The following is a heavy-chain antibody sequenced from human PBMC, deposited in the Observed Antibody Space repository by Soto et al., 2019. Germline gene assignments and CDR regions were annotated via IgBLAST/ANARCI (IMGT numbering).Heavy chain of an antibody. CDR2: ISSSSSTI. Sequence: EVQLVESGGGLVQPGGSLRLSCAASGFTFSSYSMNWVRQAPGKGLEWVSYISSSSSTIYYADSVKGRFTISRDNAKNSLYLQRNSLRDEDTAVYYCARVSGSPYLRFDPWGQGTLVTVSS. D-gene: IGHD1-26*01. V-gene: IGHV3-48*02. CDR1: GFTFSSYS. J-gene: IGHJ5*02. CDR3: ARVSGSPYLRFDP.